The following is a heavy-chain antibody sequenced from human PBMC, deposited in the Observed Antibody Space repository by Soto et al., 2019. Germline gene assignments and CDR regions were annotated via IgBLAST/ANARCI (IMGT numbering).Heavy chain of an antibody. V-gene: IGHV1-69*02. D-gene: IGHD3-3*01. CDR2: IIPILGIA. CDR1: GGTFSSYT. J-gene: IGHJ4*02. Sequence: SVKVSCKASGGTFSSYTISWVRQAPGQGLEWMGRIIPILGIANYAQKFQGRVTITADESTSTAYMELSSLRSEDTAVYYCASRRYDFWSGYDYWGQGTLVTVSS. CDR3: ASRRYDFWSGYDY.